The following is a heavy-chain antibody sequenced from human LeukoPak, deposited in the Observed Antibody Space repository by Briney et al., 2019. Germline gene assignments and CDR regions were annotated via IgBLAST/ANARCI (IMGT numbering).Heavy chain of an antibody. V-gene: IGHV3-23*01. CDR2: ISGSGGST. D-gene: IGHD1-26*01. Sequence: VGFLRLSCAASGFTFSSYVMSWVRQAPGKGLEWVSAISGSGGSTYNADSVKGRFTISRDNSKNTLYLQMNSLRAEDTAVYYCAKEGEWELFDYWGQGTLVTVSS. J-gene: IGHJ4*02. CDR1: GFTFSSYV. CDR3: AKEGEWELFDY.